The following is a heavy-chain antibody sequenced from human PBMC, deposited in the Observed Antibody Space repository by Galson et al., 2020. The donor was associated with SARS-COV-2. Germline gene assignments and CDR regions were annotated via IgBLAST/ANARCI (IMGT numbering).Heavy chain of an antibody. CDR2: FSRSGISI. CDR1: GLYFRDNY. D-gene: IGHD5-12*01. Sequence: NSGGSLRLSCAASGLYFRDNYMSWSRQAPGKGLEWLAFFSRSGISIYYASSVEGRFTIPRDNAKNPLSLQMNSRRVEDTAVYYCARALPGYNFLDLWGRGPLVPVSS. J-gene: IGHJ2*01. CDR3: ARALPGYNFLDL. V-gene: IGHV3-11*04.